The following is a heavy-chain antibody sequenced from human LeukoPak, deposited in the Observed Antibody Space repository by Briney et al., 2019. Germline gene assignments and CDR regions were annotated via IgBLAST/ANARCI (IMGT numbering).Heavy chain of an antibody. CDR1: GGTFSSYA. Sequence: GSSVKVSCKASGGTFSSYAISWVRQAPGQGLEWMGRIIPILGIANYAQKFQGRVTITADKSTSTAYMELSSLRSEDTAVYYCAKDPRGCSRTSCQSDYWGQGTLVTVSS. CDR2: IIPILGIA. V-gene: IGHV1-69*04. CDR3: AKDPRGCSRTSCQSDY. D-gene: IGHD2-2*01. J-gene: IGHJ4*02.